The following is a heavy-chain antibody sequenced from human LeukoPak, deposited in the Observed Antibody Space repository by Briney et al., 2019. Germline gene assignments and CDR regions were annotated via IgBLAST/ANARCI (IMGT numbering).Heavy chain of an antibody. CDR1: GFTFSSYG. V-gene: IGHV3-48*04. CDR3: ARRSVAGSLDY. D-gene: IGHD6-19*01. CDR2: ISSSSSTI. Sequence: GGSLRLSCAASGFTFSSYGMTWVRQAPGKGLEWVSYISSSSSTIYYADSVKGRFTISRDNAENSLYLQMNSLRAEDTAVYYCARRSVAGSLDYWGQGTLVTVSS. J-gene: IGHJ4*02.